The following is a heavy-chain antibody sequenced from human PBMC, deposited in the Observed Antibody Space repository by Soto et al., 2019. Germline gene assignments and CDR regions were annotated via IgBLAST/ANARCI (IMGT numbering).Heavy chain of an antibody. CDR1: GGTFSSYA. V-gene: IGHV1-69*12. J-gene: IGHJ4*02. CDR2: IIPIFGTA. Sequence: QVQLVQSGAEVKKPGSSVKVSCKASGGTFSSYAISWVRQAPGQGLEWMGGIIPIFGTANYAQKFQGRVTITADESTVTAYMELSSLRAEDTAVYYCAAAYYYDSRGYYYVPVDYWGQGTLVTVSS. CDR3: AAAYYYDSRGYYYVPVDY. D-gene: IGHD3-22*01.